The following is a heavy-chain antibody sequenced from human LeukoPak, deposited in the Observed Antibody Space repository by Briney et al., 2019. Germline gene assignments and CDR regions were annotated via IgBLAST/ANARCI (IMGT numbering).Heavy chain of an antibody. CDR1: GYTLTELS. Sequence: ASVKVSCKVSGYTLTELSMHWVRQAPGKGLEWMGGFDPEDGETIYAQKFQGRVTMTEDTSTDTAYMELSSLRSEDTAVYYCARVYYDFWSGYTAYYYYGMDVWGQGTTVTVSS. J-gene: IGHJ6*02. D-gene: IGHD3-3*01. V-gene: IGHV1-24*01. CDR2: FDPEDGET. CDR3: ARVYYDFWSGYTAYYYYGMDV.